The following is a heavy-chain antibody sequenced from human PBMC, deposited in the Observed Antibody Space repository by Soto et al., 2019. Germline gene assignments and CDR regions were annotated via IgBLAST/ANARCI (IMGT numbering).Heavy chain of an antibody. V-gene: IGHV3-30*18. CDR2: ISYDGSNK. CDR3: AKEDGEHPWYLEYFQH. Sequence: QVQLVESGGGVVQPGRSLRLSCAASGFTFSSYGMHWVRQAPGKGLEWVAVISYDGSNKYYADSVKGRFTISRDNSKNTLYLQMNSLRAEDTAVYYCAKEDGEHPWYLEYFQHWGQGTLVTVSS. J-gene: IGHJ1*01. D-gene: IGHD3-10*01. CDR1: GFTFSSYG.